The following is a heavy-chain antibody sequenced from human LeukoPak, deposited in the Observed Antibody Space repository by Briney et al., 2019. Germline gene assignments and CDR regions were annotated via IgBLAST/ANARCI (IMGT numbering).Heavy chain of an antibody. CDR1: GGSISSGSYY. J-gene: IGHJ3*02. CDR3: ARDYYDSSGYYYRAGWSAFDI. Sequence: SQTLSLTCTVSGGSISSGSYYWSWIRQPAGTGLEWIGRIYTSGSTNYNPSLKSRVTMSVDTSKNQFSLKLSSVTAADTAVYYCARDYYDSSGYYYRAGWSAFDIWGQGTMVTVSS. CDR2: IYTSGST. V-gene: IGHV4-61*02. D-gene: IGHD3-22*01.